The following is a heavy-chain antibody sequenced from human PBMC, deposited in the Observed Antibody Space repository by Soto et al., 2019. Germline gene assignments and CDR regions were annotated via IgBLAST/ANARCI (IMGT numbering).Heavy chain of an antibody. V-gene: IGHV3-48*01. D-gene: IGHD3-3*01. CDR2: ISSSSSTI. CDR1: GFTFSSYS. J-gene: IGHJ3*02. CDR3: ARDTSPSYYDFWSGYYIDAFDI. Sequence: GGSLRLSCAASGFTFSSYSMNWVRQAPGKGLEWVSYISSSSSTIYYADSVKGRFTISRDNAKNSLYLQMNSLRAEDTAVYYCARDTSPSYYDFWSGYYIDAFDIRGQGTMVTVPS.